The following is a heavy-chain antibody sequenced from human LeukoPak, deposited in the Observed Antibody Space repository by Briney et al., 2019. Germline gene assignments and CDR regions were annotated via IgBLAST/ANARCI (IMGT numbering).Heavy chain of an antibody. CDR1: GYTFISYD. J-gene: IGHJ1*01. CDR2: MNPNSGDT. Sequence: ASVKVSCKASGYTFISYDINWVRQASGQGLEWMGWMNPNSGDTGYAQKFQGRVTMTRDTAIGTAYMELSSLRSDDTAVYYCARYEPLLRCFQHWGQGTLVTVSA. V-gene: IGHV1-8*01. D-gene: IGHD3-16*01. CDR3: ARYEPLLRCFQH.